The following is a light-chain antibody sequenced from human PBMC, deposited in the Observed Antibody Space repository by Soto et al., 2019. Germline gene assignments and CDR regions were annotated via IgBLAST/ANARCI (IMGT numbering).Light chain of an antibody. CDR2: GAS. J-gene: IGKJ1*01. CDR1: QSVSNNY. CDR3: QQYGSSGT. V-gene: IGKV3-20*01. Sequence: EIVLTQSPGTLCLSPWERATLSGRASQSVSNNYLAWYQRKPGQAPRLLIYGASNGATGIPDRFSGSGSGTDFTLTISRLEPEDFAVYYCQQYGSSGTFGQGTKVDIK.